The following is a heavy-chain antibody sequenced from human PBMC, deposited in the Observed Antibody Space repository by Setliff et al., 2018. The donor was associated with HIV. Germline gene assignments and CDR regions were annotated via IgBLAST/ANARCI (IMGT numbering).Heavy chain of an antibody. CDR2: IKTSGRT. D-gene: IGHD6-6*01. Sequence: SETLSLTCSVSGRSIDDSYWSWIRQSPGKGLEWIGFIKTSGRTNYKPSLKSRVTISVDTSKNQFSLRLSSVTAADTAMYYCAMQGSSYFEYWGRGILVTVSS. CDR1: GRSIDDSY. CDR3: AMQGSSYFEY. J-gene: IGHJ4*02. V-gene: IGHV4-4*09.